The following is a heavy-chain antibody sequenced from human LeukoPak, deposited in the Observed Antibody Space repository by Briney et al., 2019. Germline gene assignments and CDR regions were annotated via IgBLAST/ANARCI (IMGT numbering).Heavy chain of an antibody. CDR2: INPSGRT. CDR3: ARTLSTVTTYFDY. V-gene: IGHV4-34*01. D-gene: IGHD4-17*01. Sequence: SETLSLTCAVYGGSFSGYYWSWIRQPPGKGLEWIGEINPSGRTNYNPSLKTRVTFSADTSKSQFSLELTSATAADTAVYYCARTLSTVTTYFDYWGQGTLVTVSS. J-gene: IGHJ4*02. CDR1: GGSFSGYY.